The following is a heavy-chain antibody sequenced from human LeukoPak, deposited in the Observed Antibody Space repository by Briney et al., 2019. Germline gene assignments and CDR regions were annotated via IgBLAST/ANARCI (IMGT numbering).Heavy chain of an antibody. CDR3: AKDAQRGFDYSNSLDK. D-gene: IGHD4-11*01. V-gene: IGHV3-33*06. CDR2: IWSDGTNS. J-gene: IGHJ4*02. Sequence: GGSLRLSCAVSGFTFSNNAMNWVRQAPGKGLEWVAVIWSDGTNSFYGDPVKGRFTISRDNFQRTVYLQMNSLRAEDTAVYYCAKDAQRGFDYSNSLDKWGQGTLVTVSS. CDR1: GFTFSNNA.